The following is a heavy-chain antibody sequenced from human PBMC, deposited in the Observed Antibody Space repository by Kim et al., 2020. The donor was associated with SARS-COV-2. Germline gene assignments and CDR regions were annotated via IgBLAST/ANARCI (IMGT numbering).Heavy chain of an antibody. CDR1: GITFSRYK. CDR2: ICSGGGTV. V-gene: IGHV3-48*03. CDR3: GSRTPHGTVLGVVDD. J-gene: IGHJ6*01. Sequence: GGSLRLSCAASGITFSRYKMNWVRQAPGKGLEWLSYICSGGGTVFYADSVKGRFSISRDNAKNSLFLQMNSLRAEDTGFYYCGSRTPHGTVLGVVDDWG. D-gene: IGHD4-4*01.